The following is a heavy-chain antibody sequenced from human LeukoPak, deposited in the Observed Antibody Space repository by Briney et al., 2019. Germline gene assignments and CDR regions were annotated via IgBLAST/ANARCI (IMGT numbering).Heavy chain of an antibody. V-gene: IGHV4-39*07. J-gene: IGHJ5*02. CDR1: GGSISSSSYY. CDR3: ARGPTASRSFDP. CDR2: IYYSGST. Sequence: SETLSLTCTVSGGSISSSSYYWGWIRQPPGKGLEWIGSIYYSGSTYYNPSLKSRVTISVDTSKNQFSLKLSSVTAADTAVYYCARGPTASRSFDPWGQGTLVTVSS. D-gene: IGHD4-11*01.